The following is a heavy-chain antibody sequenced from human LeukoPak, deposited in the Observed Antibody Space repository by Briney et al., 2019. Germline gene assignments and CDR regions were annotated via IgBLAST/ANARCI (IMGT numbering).Heavy chain of an antibody. Sequence: SETLSLTCTVSGGSISSGDCYWSWIRQPPGKGLGWIGYIYYSGSTYYNPSLKSRVTISVDTSKNQFSLKLSSVTAADTAVYYCARVPFRSYYDSSGYCFDYWGQGTLVTVSS. D-gene: IGHD3-22*01. CDR3: ARVPFRSYYDSSGYCFDY. J-gene: IGHJ4*02. CDR1: GGSISSGDCY. V-gene: IGHV4-30-4*01. CDR2: IYYSGST.